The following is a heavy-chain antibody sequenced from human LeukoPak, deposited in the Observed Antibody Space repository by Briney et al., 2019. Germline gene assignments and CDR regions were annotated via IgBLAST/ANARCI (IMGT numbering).Heavy chain of an antibody. CDR3: ARGGSYVYFDY. CDR1: GGSISSSIW. D-gene: IGHD3-16*01. V-gene: IGHV4-4*01. CDR2: IYQSGRT. Sequence: PSETLSLTCAVSGGSISSSIWWSWVRQPPGKGLEWIAEIYQSGRTNYNPSLRSRVTMSVDKSTNQFSLKLASVTAADTAVYCCARGGSYVYFDYWGQGTLVTVSS. J-gene: IGHJ4*02.